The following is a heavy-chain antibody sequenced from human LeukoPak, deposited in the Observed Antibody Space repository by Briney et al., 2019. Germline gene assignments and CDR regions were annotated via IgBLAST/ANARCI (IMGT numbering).Heavy chain of an antibody. V-gene: IGHV4-31*03. CDR2: IYYSGST. J-gene: IGHJ2*01. Sequence: SETLSLTCTVSGGSISSGGYYWSWIRQHPGKGLEWIGYIYYSGSTYYNPSLKSRVTISVDTSKNQFSLKLSSVTAADTAVYYCARDGGGQQPPPWYFDLWGRGTLVTVSS. CDR1: GGSISSGGYY. D-gene: IGHD6-13*01. CDR3: ARDGGGQQPPPWYFDL.